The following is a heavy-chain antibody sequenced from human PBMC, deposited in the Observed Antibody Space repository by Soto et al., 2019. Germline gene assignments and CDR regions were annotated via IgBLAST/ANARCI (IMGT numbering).Heavy chain of an antibody. CDR1: GYTFTNYG. CDR3: AREDFGDKIDY. Sequence: QVHLVQSGAEVKKPGASVKVSCKASGYTFTNYGISWVRQAPGQGLEWMGWISPNNGNTHYTQRFQGRVTMTTDTFTTTTFTELRRLSSDDTAVAYCAREDFGDKIDYWGQGTLGAVSS. D-gene: IGHD3-10*01. J-gene: IGHJ4*02. CDR2: ISPNNGNT. V-gene: IGHV1-18*01.